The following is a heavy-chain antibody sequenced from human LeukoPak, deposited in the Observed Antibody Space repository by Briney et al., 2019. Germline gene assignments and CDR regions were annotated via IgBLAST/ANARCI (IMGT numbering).Heavy chain of an antibody. CDR2: ISGSGGST. CDR3: AKMDDSSGYYSD. D-gene: IGHD3-22*01. V-gene: IGHV3-23*01. Sequence: GGPLRLSCAASGFTFSSYAMSWVRQAPGKGLEWVSAISGSGGSTYYADSVKGRFTISRDNSKNTLYLQMNSLRAEDTAVYYCAKMDDSSGYYSDWGQGTLVTVSS. CDR1: GFTFSSYA. J-gene: IGHJ4*02.